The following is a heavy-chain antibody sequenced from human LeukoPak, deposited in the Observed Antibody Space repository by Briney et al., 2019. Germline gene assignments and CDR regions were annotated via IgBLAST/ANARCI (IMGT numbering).Heavy chain of an antibody. J-gene: IGHJ6*01. CDR1: GGTFSSYA. CDR3: ARDLTRYGMDV. Sequence: ASVKVSCKASGGTFSSYAISWVRQAPGQGLEWMGGIIPIFGTANYAQKFQGRVTITADESTSTAYMELGSLGSEDTAVYYCARDLTRYGMDVWGKGPRSPSPQ. CDR2: IIPIFGTA. V-gene: IGHV1-69*13.